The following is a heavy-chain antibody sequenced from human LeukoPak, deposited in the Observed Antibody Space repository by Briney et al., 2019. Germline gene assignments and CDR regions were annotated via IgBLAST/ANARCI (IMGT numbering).Heavy chain of an antibody. CDR1: GGSISSYY. D-gene: IGHD4-23*01. J-gene: IGHJ4*02. V-gene: IGHV4-59*01. CDR3: ARDRDYGGNSEGFDY. Sequence: SQTLSLTCTVSGGSISSYYWSWIRQPPGKGLEWIGYIYYSGSTNYNPSLKSRVTISVDTSKNQFSLKLSSVTAADTAVYYCARDRDYGGNSEGFDYWGQGTLVTVSS. CDR2: IYYSGST.